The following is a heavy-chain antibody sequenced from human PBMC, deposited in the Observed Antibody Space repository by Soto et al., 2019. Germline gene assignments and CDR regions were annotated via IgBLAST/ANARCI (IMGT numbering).Heavy chain of an antibody. J-gene: IGHJ4*02. CDR3: ARGRDYLGGDFDY. CDR2: ISYDGSNK. CDR1: GFTFSNYG. Sequence: LRLSCTASGFTFSNYGMHWVRQAPGKGLKWVAVISYDGSNKYYADSVKGRFTISRDNSKNTLYLQMNSLRAEDTAVYYCARGRDYLGGDFDYWGQGTLVTVS. D-gene: IGHD3-16*01. V-gene: IGHV3-30-3*01.